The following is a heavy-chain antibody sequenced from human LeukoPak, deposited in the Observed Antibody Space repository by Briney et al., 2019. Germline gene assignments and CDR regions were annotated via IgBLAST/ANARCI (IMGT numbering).Heavy chain of an antibody. Sequence: SQTLSLTCAISGDSVSSNSAAWNWIRQSPSRGLEWLGRTYYRSKWYNDYAVSVKSRITINPDTSKNQFSLQLNSVTPEDTAVYYCARAGIGYYDILTVSTLGYYMDVWGKGTTVTVSS. CDR1: GDSVSSNSAA. D-gene: IGHD3-9*01. V-gene: IGHV6-1*01. J-gene: IGHJ6*03. CDR3: ARAGIGYYDILTVSTLGYYMDV. CDR2: TYYRSKWYN.